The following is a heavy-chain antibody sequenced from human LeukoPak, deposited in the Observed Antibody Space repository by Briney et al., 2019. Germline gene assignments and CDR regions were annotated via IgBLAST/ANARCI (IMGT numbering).Heavy chain of an antibody. V-gene: IGHV4-59*08. CDR1: GGSISGYY. CDR2: IYDTGAT. CDR3: ARLPLIATTRGGFDP. Sequence: PSEALFLTCTVSGGSISGYYWSWIRQPPGKRLEWIGYIYDTGATNYNPSLKSRFTISIDTSKNQFSLNLSSVTAADTAVYYCARLPLIATTRGGFDPWGQGTLVTVSS. D-gene: IGHD1/OR15-1a*01. J-gene: IGHJ5*02.